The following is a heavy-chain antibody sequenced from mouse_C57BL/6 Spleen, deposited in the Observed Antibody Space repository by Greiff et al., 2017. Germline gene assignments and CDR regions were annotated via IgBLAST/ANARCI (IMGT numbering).Heavy chain of an antibody. V-gene: IGHV5-12*01. CDR2: ISNGGGST. Sequence: EVMLVESGGGLVQPGGSLKLSCAASGFTFSDYYMYWVRQTPEKGVEWVAYISNGGGSTYYPDTVKGRFTISRDNATNPLYLQMSRLKSEDTAMYYCARDGGDYWGQGTTLTVAS. J-gene: IGHJ2*01. CDR3: ARDGGDY. CDR1: GFTFSDYY.